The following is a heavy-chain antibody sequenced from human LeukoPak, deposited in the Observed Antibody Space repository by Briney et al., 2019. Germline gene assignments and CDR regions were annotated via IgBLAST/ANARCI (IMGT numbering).Heavy chain of an antibody. J-gene: IGHJ4*02. CDR2: IYTSGST. Sequence: SETLSLTCTVPGGSISSYYWSWIRQPAGKGLWWIGRIYTSGSTSYNPSLKSRVTMSVDTSKNQFSLKLSSVTAADTAVYYCARAHYYGSGSYYNAHFDYWGQGTLVTVSS. D-gene: IGHD3-10*01. CDR1: GGSISSYY. V-gene: IGHV4-4*07. CDR3: ARAHYYGSGSYYNAHFDY.